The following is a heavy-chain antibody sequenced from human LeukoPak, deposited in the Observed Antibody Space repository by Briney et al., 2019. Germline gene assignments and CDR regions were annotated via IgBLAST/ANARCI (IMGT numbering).Heavy chain of an antibody. CDR2: ISSTSSFI. CDR3: ARILPYGSGIQDH. Sequence: PGGSLRLSCAASGFTFSTYNMNWVRQAPGKGLEWVSSISSTSSFIYYADSVKGRFTISRDNAKNSLYLQMNSLRAEDTAVYYCARILPYGSGIQDHWGQGTLVTVSS. D-gene: IGHD3-10*01. CDR1: GFTFSTYN. J-gene: IGHJ4*02. V-gene: IGHV3-21*01.